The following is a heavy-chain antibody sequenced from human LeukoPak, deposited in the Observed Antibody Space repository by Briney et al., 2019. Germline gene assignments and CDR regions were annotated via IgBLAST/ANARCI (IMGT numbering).Heavy chain of an antibody. V-gene: IGHV4-39*01. J-gene: IGHJ6*03. Sequence: PSETLSLTCTVSGGSISSSSYYWGWIRQPPGKGLEWIGSIYYSGSTYYNPSLKSRVTISVDTSKNQFSLKLSSVTAADTAVYYCARHALDSSSWVPLYYMDVWGKGTTVTVSS. CDR1: GGSISSSSYY. CDR3: ARHALDSSSWVPLYYMDV. D-gene: IGHD6-13*01. CDR2: IYYSGST.